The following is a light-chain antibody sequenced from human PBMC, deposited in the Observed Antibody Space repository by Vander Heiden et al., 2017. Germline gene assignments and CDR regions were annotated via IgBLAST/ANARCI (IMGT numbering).Light chain of an antibody. Sequence: EIVLTQSPGTLSLSPGERATLSCRASQSVSSSYLAWYQQKPGQAPRLLIYGASSRATGIPDRFSGSGSGTDFTLTISRLEPEDFAVCYCQQCGSSPGTFGGGTKVEIK. J-gene: IGKJ4*01. CDR3: QQCGSSPGT. V-gene: IGKV3-20*01. CDR1: QSVSSSY. CDR2: GAS.